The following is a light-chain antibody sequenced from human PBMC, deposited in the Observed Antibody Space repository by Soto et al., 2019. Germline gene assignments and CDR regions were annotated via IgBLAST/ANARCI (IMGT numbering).Light chain of an antibody. Sequence: AIRMTQSPSSFSASTGDRVTITCRASQGVSSYLAWYQQKPGKAPKLLIYAASTLQNGVPSRFSGSGSGTDFTLTISCLESEAFATYYCQKYDSYPQTFGQGTKVEIK. CDR1: QGVSSY. J-gene: IGKJ1*01. CDR2: AAS. CDR3: QKYDSYPQT. V-gene: IGKV1-8*01.